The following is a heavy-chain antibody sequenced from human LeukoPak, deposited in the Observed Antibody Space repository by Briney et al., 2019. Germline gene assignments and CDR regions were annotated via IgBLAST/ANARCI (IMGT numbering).Heavy chain of an antibody. Sequence: SETLSLTCAVSGGSISSSSYYWGWIRQPPGKGLEWIGSIYFSGSTYYNSSLKSRVTISVDTSKNQSSLKLSSVTAADTAVYYCARLSSSSNDAFDIWGQGTMVTVSA. CDR2: IYFSGST. CDR3: ARLSSSSNDAFDI. CDR1: GGSISSSSYY. D-gene: IGHD6-13*01. V-gene: IGHV4-39*01. J-gene: IGHJ3*02.